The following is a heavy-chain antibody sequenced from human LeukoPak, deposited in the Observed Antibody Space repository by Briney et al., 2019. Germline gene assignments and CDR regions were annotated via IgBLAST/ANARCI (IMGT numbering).Heavy chain of an antibody. V-gene: IGHV3-23*01. D-gene: IGHD3-3*01. CDR2: ISGSGGST. CDR3: ARVFGGHFDY. Sequence: GGSRRLSCAASGFTFSSYAMSWVRQAPGKGLEWVSAISGSGGSTYYADSVKGRFTISRDNSKNALYLQLNSLRAEDTAVFYCARVFGGHFDYWGQGTLVTVSP. CDR1: GFTFSSYA. J-gene: IGHJ4*02.